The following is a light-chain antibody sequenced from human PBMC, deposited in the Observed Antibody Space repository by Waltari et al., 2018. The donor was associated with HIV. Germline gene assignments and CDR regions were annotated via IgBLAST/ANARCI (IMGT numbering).Light chain of an antibody. Sequence: DIQMTQSPSSLSASIGDTVTITCRASQDISNSLAWFQQRPGEVPKLLVHAASTLKSGVPSRFSGSGSGTDFTLTISSLQPEDVATYYCQKYDSAPWAFGQGTKVEIK. CDR2: AAS. J-gene: IGKJ1*01. CDR1: QDISNS. CDR3: QKYDSAPWA. V-gene: IGKV1-27*01.